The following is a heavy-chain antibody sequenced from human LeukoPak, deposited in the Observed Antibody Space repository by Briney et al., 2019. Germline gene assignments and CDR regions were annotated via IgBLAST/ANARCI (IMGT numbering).Heavy chain of an antibody. CDR2: INPNSGNT. D-gene: IGHD6-13*01. V-gene: IGHV1-8*02. Sequence: ASVKVSCKASGYTFTGYYMHWVRQAPGQGLEWMGWINPNSGNTGYAQKFQGRVTMTRNTSISTAYMELSSLRSEDTAVYYCARRRLSSWNWFDPWGQGTLVTVSS. CDR1: GYTFTGYY. J-gene: IGHJ5*02. CDR3: ARRRLSSWNWFDP.